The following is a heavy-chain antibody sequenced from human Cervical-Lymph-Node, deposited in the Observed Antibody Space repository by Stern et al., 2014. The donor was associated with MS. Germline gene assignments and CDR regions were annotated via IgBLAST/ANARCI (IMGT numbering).Heavy chain of an antibody. J-gene: IGHJ3*02. D-gene: IGHD1-26*01. CDR3: ARVGWELLDAFDI. CDR2: INPSGGST. Sequence: VQLLESGAEVKKPGASVKVSCKASGYTFNSYYMHWVRQAPGQGLEWMGIINPSGGSTSYAQKFQGRVTMTRDTSTSTVYMELSSLRSEDTAVYYCARVGWELLDAFDIWGQGTMVTVSS. CDR1: GYTFNSYY. V-gene: IGHV1-46*02.